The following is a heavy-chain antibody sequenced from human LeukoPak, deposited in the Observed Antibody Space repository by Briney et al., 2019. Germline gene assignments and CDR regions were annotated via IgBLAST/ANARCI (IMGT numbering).Heavy chain of an antibody. CDR2: TRNKANSYTT. D-gene: IGHD6-19*01. CDR3: ARGDSSGWYFGFDY. J-gene: IGHJ4*02. V-gene: IGHV3-72*01. CDR1: GFTVSNNY. Sequence: PGGSLRLSCVVSGFTVSNNYMDWVRQAPGKGLEWVGRTRNKANSYTTEYAASVKGRFTISRDDSKNSLYLQMNSLKTEDTAVYYCARGDSSGWYFGFDYWGQGTLVTVSS.